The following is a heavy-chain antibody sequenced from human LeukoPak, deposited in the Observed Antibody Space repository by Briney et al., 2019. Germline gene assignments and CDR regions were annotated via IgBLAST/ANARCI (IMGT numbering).Heavy chain of an antibody. CDR3: ARSPSYSSGYYLP. D-gene: IGHD3-22*01. Sequence: SETLSLTCTVSGGSISNYYWSWIRQPAAGKGLEWIGRIYSSGSTNYNPSLKSRVTMSVDTPKNQFSLQLSSVTAADTAVYYCARSPSYSSGYYLPWGQGTLVTVSS. CDR1: GGSISNYY. J-gene: IGHJ4*02. CDR2: IYSSGST. V-gene: IGHV4-4*07.